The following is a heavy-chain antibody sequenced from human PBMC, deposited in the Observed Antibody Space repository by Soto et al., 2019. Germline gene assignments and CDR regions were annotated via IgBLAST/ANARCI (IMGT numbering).Heavy chain of an antibody. CDR2: MSDDGGNK. V-gene: IGHV3-30-3*01. CDR3: ARDWVVAEPPPRYHYYGMDV. D-gene: IGHD2-15*01. CDR1: GFTXTRSG. J-gene: IGHJ6*02. Sequence: PGGSLRLSCAASGFTXTRSGMHRVRQAPGKGLEWVAVMSDDGGNKNYADSVKGRFTISRDNSKNTLYLQMNSLRAEDTAVYYCARDWVVAEPPPRYHYYGMDVWGQGTTVTVSS.